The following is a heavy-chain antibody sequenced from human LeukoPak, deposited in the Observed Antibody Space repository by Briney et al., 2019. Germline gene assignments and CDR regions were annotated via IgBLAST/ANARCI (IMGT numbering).Heavy chain of an antibody. V-gene: IGHV3-13*01. CDR2: IGTAGDT. CDR1: GFTFSSYD. Sequence: PGGSLRLSCAASGFTFSSYDMHWVRQATGKGLEWVSAIGTAGDTYYPASVKGRFTISRENAKNSLYLQMNSLRAGDTAVYYCARSGGSLKLWYFDLWGRGTLVTVSS. CDR3: ARSGGSLKLWYFDL. J-gene: IGHJ2*01. D-gene: IGHD1-26*01.